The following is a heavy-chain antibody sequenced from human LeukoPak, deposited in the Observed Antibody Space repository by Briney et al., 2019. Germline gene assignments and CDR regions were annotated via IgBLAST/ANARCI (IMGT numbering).Heavy chain of an antibody. J-gene: IGHJ2*01. Sequence: ASVKVSCKVSGYTFTDYYMHWVQQAPGKGLEWMGLVDPEDGETIYAEKFQGGVTITADTSTDTAYMELSSLRSEDTAMYYCARSYDFPHFDLWGRGTLVTVSS. CDR1: GYTFTDYY. D-gene: IGHD3-3*01. V-gene: IGHV1-69-2*01. CDR3: ARSYDFPHFDL. CDR2: VDPEDGET.